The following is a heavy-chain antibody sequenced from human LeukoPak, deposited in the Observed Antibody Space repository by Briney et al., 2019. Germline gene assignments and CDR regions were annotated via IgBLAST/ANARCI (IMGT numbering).Heavy chain of an antibody. J-gene: IGHJ4*02. Sequence: SETLSLTCTVSGGSISSYYWRWLRQPPGKGLEWIGYIYYSGSTNYNPSLKSRVTISVDTSENQVSLKLSSVTAADTAVYYCAGYCDSFFHYWGQGTLVTVSA. CDR1: GGSISSYY. CDR3: AGYCDSFFHY. CDR2: IYYSGST. D-gene: IGHD4-17*01. V-gene: IGHV4-59*01.